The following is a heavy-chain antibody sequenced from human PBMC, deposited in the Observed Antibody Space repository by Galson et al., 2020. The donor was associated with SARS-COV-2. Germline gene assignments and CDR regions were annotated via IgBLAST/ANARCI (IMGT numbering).Heavy chain of an antibody. CDR2: TRNQANSHSI. D-gene: IGHD3-10*01. J-gene: IGHJ4*02. CDR3: TRGQPGGYYYGSGIYYDR. CDR1: GFIFSDHY. V-gene: IGHV3-72*01. Sequence: QAGGSLRLSCAASGFIFSDHYMDWVRQAPGKGLEWVGRTRNQANSHSIQYAASVRGRFTISREDSQKALFLEMNSLQTDDTAVYYCTRGQPGGYYYGSGIYYDRWGLGTLVIVSS.